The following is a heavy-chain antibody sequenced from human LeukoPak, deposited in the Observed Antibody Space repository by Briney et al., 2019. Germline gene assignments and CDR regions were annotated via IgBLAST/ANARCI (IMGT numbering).Heavy chain of an antibody. CDR3: ARLSQWLVRPQNDY. CDR2: IYHSGST. J-gene: IGHJ4*02. Sequence: SETLSLTCTVSGYSISSGYYWGWIRQPPGKGLEWIGSIYHSGSTYYNPSLKSRVTISVDTSKNQFSLKLSSVTAADTAVCYCARLSQWLVRPQNDYWGQGTLVTVSS. CDR1: GYSISSGYY. D-gene: IGHD6-19*01. V-gene: IGHV4-38-2*02.